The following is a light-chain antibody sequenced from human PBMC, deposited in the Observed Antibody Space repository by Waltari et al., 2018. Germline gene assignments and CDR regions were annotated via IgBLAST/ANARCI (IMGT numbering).Light chain of an antibody. CDR1: QGISSY. J-gene: IGKJ4*01. CDR3: LQHNSYPLT. CDR2: TAT. Sequence: DIQMTQSPSSLSASVGDTVTITCRASQGISSYLNWFQQKPGRAPKLLIYTATTLQSGVPSRFSGSRSGTEFTLTISSLQPEDFAAYYCLQHNSYPLTFGGGTKVENK. V-gene: IGKV1-17*01.